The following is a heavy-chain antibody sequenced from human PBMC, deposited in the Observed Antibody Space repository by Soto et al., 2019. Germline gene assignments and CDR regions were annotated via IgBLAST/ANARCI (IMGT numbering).Heavy chain of an antibody. CDR3: ARVGIVLMVSRSFNWFDP. D-gene: IGHD2-8*01. CDR2: INHSGST. CDR1: GGSFSGYY. V-gene: IGHV4-34*01. J-gene: IGHJ5*02. Sequence: SETLSLTCAVYGGSFSGYYWSWIRQPPGKGLEWIGEINHSGSTNYNPSLKSRVTISVDTSKNQFSLKLSSVTAADTAVYYCARVGIVLMVSRSFNWFDPWGQGTLVTVSS.